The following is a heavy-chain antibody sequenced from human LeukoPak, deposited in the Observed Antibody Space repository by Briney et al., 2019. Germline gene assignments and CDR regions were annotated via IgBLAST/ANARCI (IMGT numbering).Heavy chain of an antibody. V-gene: IGHV1-69*05. CDR1: GYTFNSYA. CDR2: IIPIFGTA. CDR3: AKNYGSGSYPTYYYYYMDV. J-gene: IGHJ6*03. Sequence: SVKVSCKASGYTFNSYAISWVRQAPGQGLEWMGGIIPIFGTANYAQKFQGRVTITTDESTSTAYMELSSLRSEDTAVYYCAKNYGSGSYPTYYYYYMDVWGKGTTVTVSS. D-gene: IGHD3-10*01.